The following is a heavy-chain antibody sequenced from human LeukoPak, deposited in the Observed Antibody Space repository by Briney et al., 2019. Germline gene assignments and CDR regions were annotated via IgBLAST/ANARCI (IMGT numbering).Heavy chain of an antibody. J-gene: IGHJ4*02. CDR1: GFTFNNYA. CDR2: ISGTGVST. Sequence: GGSLRLSCAASGFTFNNYAMSWARQAPGKGLEWVSAISGTGVSTYYADSAKGRFTISRDNSESTLYLQMSSLRAEDTAIYYCAKGYYSDSGVYGKVFDYWGQGTLVTVSS. D-gene: IGHD3-22*01. CDR3: AKGYYSDSGVYGKVFDY. V-gene: IGHV3-23*01.